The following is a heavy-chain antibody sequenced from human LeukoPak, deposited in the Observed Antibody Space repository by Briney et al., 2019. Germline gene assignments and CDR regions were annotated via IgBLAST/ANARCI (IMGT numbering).Heavy chain of an antibody. J-gene: IGHJ4*02. Sequence: PGGSLRLSCAASGFTFSSYGMHWVRQAPGKGLEWMAFIRSDGSNKYYADSVKGRFTISRDNSKNTLYLQMNSLRAEDTAVYYCARIDSAWGELGYWGQGTLVTVSS. CDR2: IRSDGSNK. D-gene: IGHD6-19*01. CDR3: ARIDSAWGELGY. CDR1: GFTFSSYG. V-gene: IGHV3-30*02.